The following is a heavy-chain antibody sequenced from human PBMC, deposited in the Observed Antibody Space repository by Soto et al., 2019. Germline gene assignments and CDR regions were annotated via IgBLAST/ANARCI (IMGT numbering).Heavy chain of an antibody. Sequence: QVQLVQSGAEVKKPGSSVKVSCKASGVTFSSYAISWVRQAPGQGLEWMGGIIPIFGTANYAQEFQGRVTITADESTSTAYMELSSLRSEDTAVYYCARAGHYGDKNPSIDYWGQGTLVTVSS. CDR1: GVTFSSYA. J-gene: IGHJ4*02. V-gene: IGHV1-69*01. CDR2: IIPIFGTA. CDR3: ARAGHYGDKNPSIDY. D-gene: IGHD4-17*01.